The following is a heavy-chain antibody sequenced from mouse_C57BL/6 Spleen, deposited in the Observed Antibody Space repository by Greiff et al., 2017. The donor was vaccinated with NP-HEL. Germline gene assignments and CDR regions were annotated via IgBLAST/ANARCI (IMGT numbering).Heavy chain of an antibody. V-gene: IGHV5-4*01. CDR3: ARSYGSSPYFDY. CDR2: ISDGGSYT. CDR1: GFTFSSYA. D-gene: IGHD1-1*01. Sequence: EVQLVESGGGLVKPGGSLKLSCAASGFTFSSYAMSWVRQTPEKRLEWVATISDGGSYTYYPDNVKGRFTISRDNAKNNLYLQMSHLKSEDTAMYYCARSYGSSPYFDYWGQGTTLTVSS. J-gene: IGHJ2*01.